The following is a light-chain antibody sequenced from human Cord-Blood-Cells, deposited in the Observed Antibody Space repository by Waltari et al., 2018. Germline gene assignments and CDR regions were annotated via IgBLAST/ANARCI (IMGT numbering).Light chain of an antibody. CDR3: QQFNNYPLYT. CDR2: DAS. Sequence: AIQLTQSPSSLSASVGDRVTITCRASQGISSALAWYQQKPGKDPKLLIYDASSLEIGVPSRFSGSGSGTEFTLTISSLQPEDFATYYCQQFNNYPLYTFGQGTKLEIK. V-gene: IGKV1D-13*01. CDR1: QGISSA. J-gene: IGKJ2*01.